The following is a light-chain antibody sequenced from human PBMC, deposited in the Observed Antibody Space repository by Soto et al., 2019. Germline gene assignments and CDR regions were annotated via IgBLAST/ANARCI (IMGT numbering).Light chain of an antibody. CDR3: QQYGRSPGLLT. V-gene: IGKV3-20*01. CDR1: QSVTSTY. CDR2: DAS. Sequence: EIVLTQSPCTLSLSPGERVTLSCRASQSVTSTYLAWYQQKPGQAPRLLIYDASTRATGIPDRFSGSGSGTDFTLTISRLEPEDFAVYYCQQYGRSPGLLTFGPGTKVHIK. J-gene: IGKJ3*01.